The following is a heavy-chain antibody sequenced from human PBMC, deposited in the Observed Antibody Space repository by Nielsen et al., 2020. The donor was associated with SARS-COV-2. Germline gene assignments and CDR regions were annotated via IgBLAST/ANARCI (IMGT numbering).Heavy chain of an antibody. D-gene: IGHD4-17*01. CDR3: AKVPDYGDYGLGAFDI. CDR2: IRYDGSNK. J-gene: IGHJ3*02. Sequence: GGSLRLSCAASEFTFSSYGMHWVRQAPGKGLEWVAFIRYDGSNKYYADSVKGRFTISRDNSKNTLYLQMDSLRAEDTAVYYCAKVPDYGDYGLGAFDIWGQGTMVTVSS. V-gene: IGHV3-30*02. CDR1: EFTFSSYG.